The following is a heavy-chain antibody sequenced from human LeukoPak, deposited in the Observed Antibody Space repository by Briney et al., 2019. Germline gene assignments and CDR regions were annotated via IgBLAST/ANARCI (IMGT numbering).Heavy chain of an antibody. D-gene: IGHD3-22*01. V-gene: IGHV3-15*01. CDR3: TTGFSLYYYDSSGYSLFDY. Sequence: GGSLRLSCAASGFTFSNAWMSWVRQAPGKGLEWVGRIKSKTDGGTTDYAATVKGRFTISRDDSKNTLYLQMNSLKTEDTAVYYCTTGFSLYYYDSSGYSLFDYWGQGTLVTVSS. J-gene: IGHJ4*02. CDR2: IKSKTDGGTT. CDR1: GFTFSNAW.